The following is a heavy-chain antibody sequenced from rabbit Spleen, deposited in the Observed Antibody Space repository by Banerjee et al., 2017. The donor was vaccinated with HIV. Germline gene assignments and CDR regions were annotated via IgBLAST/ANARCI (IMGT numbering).Heavy chain of an antibody. CDR3: ARDNAGYAGYGDDNL. V-gene: IGHV1S45*01. J-gene: IGHJ4*01. D-gene: IGHD7-1*01. CDR2: IYAGGSGST. CDR1: GVSFSDKDV. Sequence: QEQLVESGGGLVQPEGSLTLTCKASGVSFSDKDVMCWVRQAPGKRPEWIACIYAGGSGSTDYASWVNGRFTISTDNAQNTVDLHLNSLTAADTATYFCARDNAGYAGYGDDNLWGPGTLVTVS.